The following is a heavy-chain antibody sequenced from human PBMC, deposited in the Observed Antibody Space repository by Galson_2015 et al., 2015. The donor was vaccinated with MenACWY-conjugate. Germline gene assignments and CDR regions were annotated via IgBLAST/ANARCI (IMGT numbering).Heavy chain of an antibody. CDR2: IKQGGSEK. CDR3: ARIAAAVTEHYFDY. D-gene: IGHD6-13*01. Sequence: SLRLSCAASGFIFSSHSMNWVRQAPGRGLGWVANIKQGGSEKYYVDSVKGRFAISRDNAKSSLYLQMNSLRAEDTAVYYCARIAAAVTEHYFDYWGQGTLVTVSS. J-gene: IGHJ4*02. CDR1: GFIFSSHS. V-gene: IGHV3-7*01.